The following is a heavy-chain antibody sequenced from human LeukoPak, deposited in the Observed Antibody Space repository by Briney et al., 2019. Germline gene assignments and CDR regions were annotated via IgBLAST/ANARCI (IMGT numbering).Heavy chain of an antibody. D-gene: IGHD3-10*01. J-gene: IGHJ4*02. CDR1: GVSTNSNLW. V-gene: IGHV4-4*02. CDR3: ARGGDRSFDY. CDR2: IHHSGSI. Sequence: SETLSLTCAVSGVSTNSNLWWTWVRQPPGKGLEWIAEIHHSGSINYNPSLKSRVTISVDKAKNQFSLNLNSVTAADTAVYYCARGGDRSFDYWGQGTLVTVSS.